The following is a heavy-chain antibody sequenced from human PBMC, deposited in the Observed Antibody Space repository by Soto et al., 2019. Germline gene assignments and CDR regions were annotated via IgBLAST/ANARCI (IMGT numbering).Heavy chain of an antibody. Sequence: GASVKVSCKASGYTFTSYGISWVRQAPGQGLEWMGWISAYNGNTNYAQKLQGRVTMTTDTSTSTAYMELRSLRSDDTAVYYCARVGNYYGSGSYDYYYYYGMDVWGQGTTVTVSS. CDR2: ISAYNGNT. J-gene: IGHJ6*02. V-gene: IGHV1-18*01. CDR3: ARVGNYYGSGSYDYYYYYGMDV. D-gene: IGHD3-10*01. CDR1: GYTFTSYG.